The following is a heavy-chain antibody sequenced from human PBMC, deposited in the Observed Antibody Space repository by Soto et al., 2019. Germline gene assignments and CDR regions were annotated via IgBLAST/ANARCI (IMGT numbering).Heavy chain of an antibody. CDR3: ARHRGSGLDH. CDR1: GYTFTNYY. CDR2: LNPSAGST. Sequence: QVQLVQSGAEVKKPGASVKVSCKVSGYTFTNYYIHWVRQAPGQGLEWMGFLNPSAGSTSYAQKFQXXVXMXXDTSTNTVYMGLNSLTSEDTAVYYCARHRGSGLDHWGQGTLVTVSS. J-gene: IGHJ4*02. V-gene: IGHV1-46*01. D-gene: IGHD3-10*01.